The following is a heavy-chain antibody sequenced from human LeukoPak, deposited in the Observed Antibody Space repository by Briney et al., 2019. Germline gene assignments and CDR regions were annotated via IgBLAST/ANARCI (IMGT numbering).Heavy chain of an antibody. CDR1: RGSISSYY. V-gene: IGHV4-59*01. Sequence: SETLSLTCTVCRGSISSYYWSWIRQPPGKGLGWVGYIYYSGSTNYNPSLKSRVTISVDTSKNQFSLKLSSVTAADTAVYYCARGLSPRAVRGTYWLDPWGPGTLVTVSS. CDR2: IYYSGST. J-gene: IGHJ5*02. D-gene: IGHD3-10*01. CDR3: ARGLSPRAVRGTYWLDP.